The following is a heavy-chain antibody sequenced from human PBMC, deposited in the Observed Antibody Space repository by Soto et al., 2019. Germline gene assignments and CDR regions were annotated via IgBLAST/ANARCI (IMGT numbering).Heavy chain of an antibody. V-gene: IGHV3-23*01. Sequence: GGSLRLSCAASGLTFSSYAMSWVRQAPGKGLEWVSAISGSGGSTYYADSVKGRFTISRDNSKNTLYLQTNSLGAEDTAVYYCAKVQSGWYLDYWGQGTLVTVPS. D-gene: IGHD6-19*01. CDR1: GLTFSSYA. J-gene: IGHJ4*02. CDR2: ISGSGGST. CDR3: AKVQSGWYLDY.